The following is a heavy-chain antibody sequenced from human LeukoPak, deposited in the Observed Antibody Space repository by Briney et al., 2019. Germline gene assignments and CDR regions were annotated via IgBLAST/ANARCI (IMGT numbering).Heavy chain of an antibody. D-gene: IGHD6-13*01. V-gene: IGHV4-61*02. J-gene: IGHJ5*02. CDR1: GGSISSGSYY. CDR3: ASGQAAAGWFDP. Sequence: SQTLSLTCTVSGGSISSGSYYWSWIRQPAGKGLEWIGRIYTSGSTNYHPSLKSRVTISVDTSKNQFSLKLSSVTAADTAVYYCASGQAAAGWFDPWGQGTLVTVSS. CDR2: IYTSGST.